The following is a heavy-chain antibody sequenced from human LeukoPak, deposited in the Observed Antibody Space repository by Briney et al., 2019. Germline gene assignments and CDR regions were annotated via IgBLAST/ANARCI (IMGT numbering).Heavy chain of an antibody. CDR1: GFTFSSYA. V-gene: IGHV3-30-3*01. J-gene: IGHJ4*02. D-gene: IGHD1-14*01. CDR2: ISYDGSNK. CDR3: AKGKVNHLGGLDY. Sequence: GRSLRLSCAASGFTFSSYAMHWVRQAPGKGLEWVAVISYDGSNKYYADSVKGRFTISRDNSKNTLYLQMNSLRADDTAMYYCAKGKVNHLGGLDYWGQGTLVTVSS.